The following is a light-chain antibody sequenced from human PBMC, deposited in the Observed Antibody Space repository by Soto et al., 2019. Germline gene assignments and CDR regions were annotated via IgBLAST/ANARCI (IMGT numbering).Light chain of an antibody. J-gene: IGKJ1*01. CDR1: QSVLFSPNNKNY. CDR3: QQYNNWLRT. V-gene: IGKV4-1*01. Sequence: DIVMTQSPDSLAVSLGERATINCKSSQSVLFSPNNKNYLAWYQQKPGQPPKLLIYWASTRESGVPDRFSGSGSGTDFTLTISSLQAEDVAFYYCQQYNNWLRTFGQGTKVEIK. CDR2: WAS.